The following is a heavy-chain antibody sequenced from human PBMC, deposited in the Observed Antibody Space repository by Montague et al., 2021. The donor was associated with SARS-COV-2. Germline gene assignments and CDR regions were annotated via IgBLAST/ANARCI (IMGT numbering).Heavy chain of an antibody. CDR3: ARRRLREDYLDF. V-gene: IGHV4-39*01. Sequence: SETLSLTCTVSGDSVSSSDHYWGWIRQPPGRGLDWLGIVYYSGYTYYNPPVKGPVTISIDASKYRFSLKLISLTATDTALYNCARRRLREDYLDFWGQGTLVTVSS. CDR2: VYYSGYT. D-gene: IGHD4-17*01. J-gene: IGHJ4*02. CDR1: GDSVSSSDHY.